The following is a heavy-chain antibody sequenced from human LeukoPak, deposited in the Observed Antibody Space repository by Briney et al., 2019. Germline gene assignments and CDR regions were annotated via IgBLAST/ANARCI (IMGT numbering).Heavy chain of an antibody. D-gene: IGHD1-14*01. J-gene: IGHJ5*02. CDR2: ISGSGDTT. V-gene: IGHV3-23*01. CDR1: GFTFSSYS. CDR3: AKGKAHDNLDWFDP. Sequence: GGSLRLSCTASGFTFSSYSMSWVRQGPGTGLEWVSAISGSGDTTFYADSVKGRFTISRDNSKNTLYLQMNSLRAEDTAIYYCAKGKAHDNLDWFDPWGQGTLVTVSS.